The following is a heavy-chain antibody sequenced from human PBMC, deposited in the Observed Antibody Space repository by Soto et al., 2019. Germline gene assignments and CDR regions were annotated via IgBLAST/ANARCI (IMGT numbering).Heavy chain of an antibody. Sequence: EVQLVESGGGLVQPGGSLRLSCAASGFTFSSYSMNWVRQAPGKGLEWVSYINSGSSTIYYADSVKGRFTISRDNAKNSLYLQLNSLRAEDTAVYYCARDKPRSGYEKFAYWGQGTLVTVSS. CDR3: ARDKPRSGYEKFAY. J-gene: IGHJ4*02. V-gene: IGHV3-48*01. CDR1: GFTFSSYS. D-gene: IGHD3-3*01. CDR2: INSGSSTI.